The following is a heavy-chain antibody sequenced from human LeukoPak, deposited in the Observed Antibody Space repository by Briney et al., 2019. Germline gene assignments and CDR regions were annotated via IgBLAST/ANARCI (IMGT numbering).Heavy chain of an antibody. J-gene: IGHJ4*02. CDR1: GLTFSSYS. CDR3: AREPLYCSGGSCYSRGLDY. D-gene: IGHD2-15*01. CDR2: ISSSSSYI. V-gene: IGHV3-21*01. Sequence: GGSLRLSCAASGLTFSSYSMNWVRQAPGKGLERVSSISSSSSYIYYADSVKGRFTISRDNAKNSLYLQMNSLRAEDTAVYYCAREPLYCSGGSCYSRGLDYWGREPWSPSPQ.